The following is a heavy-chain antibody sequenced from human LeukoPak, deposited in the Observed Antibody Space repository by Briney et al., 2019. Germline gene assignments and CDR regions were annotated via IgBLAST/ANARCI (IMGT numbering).Heavy chain of an antibody. CDR2: IIPIFGTA. CDR1: GGTFSSYA. V-gene: IGHV1-69*05. J-gene: IGHJ4*02. CDR3: ASSRGYSYVHFDY. D-gene: IGHD5-18*01. Sequence: GSSVKVSCKASGGTFSSYAISWVRQAPGQGLEWMGGIIPIFGTANYAQKFQGRVTITTDESTSTAYMELSSLRSEDTAVYYCASSRGYSYVHFDYWGQGTLVTVSS.